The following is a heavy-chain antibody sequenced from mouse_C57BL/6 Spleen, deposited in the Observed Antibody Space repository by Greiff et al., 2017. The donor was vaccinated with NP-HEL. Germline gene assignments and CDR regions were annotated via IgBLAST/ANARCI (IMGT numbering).Heavy chain of an antibody. Sequence: QVQLQQPGAELVKPGASVKLSCKASGYTFTSYWMQWVKQRPGQGLEWIGEIDPSDSYTNYNQKFKGKATLTVDTSSSTAYMQLSSLTSEDSAVYYCARARYLYWGQGTLVTVSA. D-gene: IGHD5-5*01. J-gene: IGHJ3*01. CDR1: GYTFTSYW. CDR2: IDPSDSYT. CDR3: ARARYLY. V-gene: IGHV1-50*01.